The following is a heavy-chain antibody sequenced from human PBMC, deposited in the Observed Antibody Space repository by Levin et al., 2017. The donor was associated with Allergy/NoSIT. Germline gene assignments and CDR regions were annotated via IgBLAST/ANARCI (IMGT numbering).Heavy chain of an antibody. J-gene: IGHJ4*02. Sequence: SSETLSLTCSVSGGSIRSYYWSWIRQSPGGRLEWIGYIYYSGSTNYNPSLKSRVTISVDTSKNIFSLNLASVTAADTAVYYCARSDYYGSGTYYSHYFDYWGQGTQVTVSS. CDR1: GGSIRSYY. D-gene: IGHD3-10*01. CDR2: IYYSGST. CDR3: ARSDYYGSGTYYSHYFDY. V-gene: IGHV4-59*01.